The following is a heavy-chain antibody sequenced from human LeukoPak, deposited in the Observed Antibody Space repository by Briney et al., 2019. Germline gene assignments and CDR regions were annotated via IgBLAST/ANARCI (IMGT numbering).Heavy chain of an antibody. Sequence: RSGGSLRHSCAASGFTFSSYGMHWVRQAPGKGLEWVAVISYDGSNKYYADSVKGRFTISRDNSKNTLYLQMNSLRAEDTAVYYCARISYGGQFDYGGQGNVDTVSS. CDR2: ISYDGSNK. V-gene: IGHV3-30*03. CDR3: ARISYGGQFDY. CDR1: GFTFSSYG. D-gene: IGHD4-23*01. J-gene: IGHJ4*02.